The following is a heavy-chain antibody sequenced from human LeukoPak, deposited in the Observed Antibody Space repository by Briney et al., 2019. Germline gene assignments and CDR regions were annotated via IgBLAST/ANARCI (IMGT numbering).Heavy chain of an antibody. V-gene: IGHV1-18*01. D-gene: IGHD6-13*01. Sequence: ASVKVSCKASGYTFTSYGISWVRQAPGQGLEWMGWISAYNGNTNYVQKLQGRVTMTTDTSTSTAYMELRSLRSEDTAVYFCARETISSSWSHHYYGMDVWGQGTTVTVSS. CDR1: GYTFTSYG. J-gene: IGHJ6*02. CDR2: ISAYNGNT. CDR3: ARETISSSWSHHYYGMDV.